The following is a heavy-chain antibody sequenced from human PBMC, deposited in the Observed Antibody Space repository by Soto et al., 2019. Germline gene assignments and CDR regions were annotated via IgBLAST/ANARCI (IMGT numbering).Heavy chain of an antibody. CDR3: AKDRLYGSFKLDY. J-gene: IGHJ4*02. D-gene: IGHD3-10*01. CDR1: GFTFTSYA. V-gene: IGHV3-23*01. CDR2: ISGDTAYT. Sequence: EVQLLESGGGLVQPGGSLRLSCAASGFTFTSYAISWVRQAPGKGLEWVSTISGDTAYTYYADSVKGRFTISRDNSKNTVYLQMNRLRAEETAVYYCAKDRLYGSFKLDYWGQGTLATVSS.